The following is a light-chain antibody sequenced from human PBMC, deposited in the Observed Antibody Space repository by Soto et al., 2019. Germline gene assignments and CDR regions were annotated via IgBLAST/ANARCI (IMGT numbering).Light chain of an antibody. Sequence: QSVLTQPASVSGSPGQSITISCTGSSSDVGGYNYVSWYQQHHPGKAPKLMIYDVSNRPSGVSNRFSGSKSGNTDSLTISGLQDEDEADYYCSSYTTSSTVVFGGGTKLTVL. CDR3: SSYTTSSTVV. V-gene: IGLV2-14*03. CDR2: DVS. CDR1: SSDVGGYNY. J-gene: IGLJ2*01.